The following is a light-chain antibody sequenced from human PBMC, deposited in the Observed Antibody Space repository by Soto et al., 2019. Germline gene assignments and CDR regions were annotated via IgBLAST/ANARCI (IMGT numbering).Light chain of an antibody. CDR1: SSDVGRYNY. CDR2: DVS. V-gene: IGLV2-14*03. Sequence: ALAQPASVSGSRGQSITISCTGTSSDVGRYNYVSWFQQHPGKVPKLIIYDVSNWPSGVSDRFSGSKSGNTASLTISGLQPEDEADYYCSSFTSSSTFVFGTGTKVTVL. CDR3: SSFTSSSTFV. J-gene: IGLJ1*01.